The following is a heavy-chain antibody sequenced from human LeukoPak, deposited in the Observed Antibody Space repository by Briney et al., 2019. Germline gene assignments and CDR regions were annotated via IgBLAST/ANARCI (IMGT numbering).Heavy chain of an antibody. CDR2: IYHSGNT. CDR1: GYSISSGYY. Sequence: SETLSLTCTVSGYSISSGYYWAWIRQPPGKGLQWIGNIYHSGNTYYNPSLKSRVTISVDTSKNQFSLKLSSVTAADTAVYYCARYFGYPLSYYYYYMDVWGKGTTVTISS. CDR3: ARYFGYPLSYYYYYMDV. J-gene: IGHJ6*03. V-gene: IGHV4-38-2*02. D-gene: IGHD3-10*01.